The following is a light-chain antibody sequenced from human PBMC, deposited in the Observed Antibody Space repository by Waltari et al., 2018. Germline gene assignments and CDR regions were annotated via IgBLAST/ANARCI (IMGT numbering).Light chain of an antibody. Sequence: QSVLTQPPSVSGAPGQRVTISCPGSSSNIGAGYDVHWYQQVPGTSPKVLIFRNTNRPSRVPDRFSGSKSGTSASLAITGLQAEDEADDYCQSYDSSLSGVVFGGGTKLTVL. J-gene: IGLJ2*01. CDR2: RNT. V-gene: IGLV1-40*01. CDR3: QSYDSSLSGVV. CDR1: SSNIGAGYD.